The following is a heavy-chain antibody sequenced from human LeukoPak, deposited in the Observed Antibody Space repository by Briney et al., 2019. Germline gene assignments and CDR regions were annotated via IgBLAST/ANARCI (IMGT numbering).Heavy chain of an antibody. V-gene: IGHV3-48*03. CDR1: GFTFSTYE. Sequence: PGGSLRLSCAASGFTFSTYEMNWVRQAPGKGLEWVSYISSSGSTIYYADSVKGRFTISRDNSKNTLYLQMNSLRDEDTAVYYCARDIGMVRGDDQTLGSLGFAYWGQGTLVTVSS. CDR3: ARDIGMVRGDDQTLGSLGFAY. D-gene: IGHD3-10*01. J-gene: IGHJ4*02. CDR2: ISSSGSTI.